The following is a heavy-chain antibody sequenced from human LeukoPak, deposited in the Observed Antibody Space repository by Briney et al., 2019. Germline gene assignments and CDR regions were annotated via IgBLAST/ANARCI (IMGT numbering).Heavy chain of an antibody. V-gene: IGHV4-39*07. J-gene: IGHJ5*02. CDR3: ARNPRTNWFDP. CDR1: GGSISSSSYY. CDR2: IYYSGST. Sequence: SETLSLPCTVSGGSISSSSYYWGWIRPPPGKGLEWIGSIYYSGSTYYNPSLKSRVTISVDTSKNQFSLKLSSVTAADTAVYYCARNPRTNWFDPWGQGTLVTVSS.